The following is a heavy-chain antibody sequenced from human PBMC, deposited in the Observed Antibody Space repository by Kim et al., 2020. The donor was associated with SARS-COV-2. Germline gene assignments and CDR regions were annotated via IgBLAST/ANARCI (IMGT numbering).Heavy chain of an antibody. Sequence: GGSLRLSCAASGFTLSSYWMSWVRQAPGKGLEWVTNIKQDGSEKYYVDSVKGRFTISRDNAKNSLYLQMNSLRAEDTAVYYCASGLAGTTRWGQGTPVT. J-gene: IGHJ4*02. CDR2: IKQDGSEK. CDR3: ASGLAGTTR. V-gene: IGHV3-7*01. CDR1: GFTLSSYW. D-gene: IGHD1-7*01.